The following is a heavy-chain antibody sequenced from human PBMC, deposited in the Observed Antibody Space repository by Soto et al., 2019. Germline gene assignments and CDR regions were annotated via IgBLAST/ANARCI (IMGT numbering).Heavy chain of an antibody. Sequence: QVQLQQWGAGLLKPSETLSLTCAVYGGSFSGYYWTWIRQPPGTGLEWSGEINHTGSTNYNPSLKGRVTMSVDTSKHPFSLKLTSVTAADTAVYYWARDKTPGLFDYWGQGTLVTVSS. CDR3: ARDKTPGLFDY. V-gene: IGHV4-34*01. D-gene: IGHD2-15*01. J-gene: IGHJ4*02. CDR1: GGSFSGYY. CDR2: INHTGST.